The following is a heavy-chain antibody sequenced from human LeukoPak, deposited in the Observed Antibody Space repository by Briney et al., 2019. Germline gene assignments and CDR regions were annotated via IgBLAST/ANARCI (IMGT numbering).Heavy chain of an antibody. CDR2: INSGGSST. CDR3: ARAIDSSGFYYGIT. D-gene: IGHD3-22*01. J-gene: IGHJ4*02. CDR1: GFTFSRYG. Sequence: PGGSLRLSCAASGFTFSRYGMHWVRQAPGKGLVWVSRINSGGSSTTYADSVKGRFTISRDDAKNTLYLQMNSLRADDTAVYYCARAIDSSGFYYGITWGQGTLVSVSS. V-gene: IGHV3-74*01.